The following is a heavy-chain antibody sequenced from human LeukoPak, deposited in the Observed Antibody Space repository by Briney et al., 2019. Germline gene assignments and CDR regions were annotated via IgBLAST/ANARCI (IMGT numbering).Heavy chain of an antibody. J-gene: IGHJ4*02. CDR2: MRNKANGYTT. CDR1: GFTLSDYY. CDR3: AKDWNSYGSNGGGCDY. Sequence: PGGSLRLSCAVSGFTLSDYYMDWVRQAPGKGLEWVGRMRNKANGYTTEYAASVKGRFSISRDDSKNSLYLQMNSLRAEVTALYYCAKDWNSYGSNGGGCDYWGQGTLVTVSS. D-gene: IGHD5-18*01. V-gene: IGHV3-72*01.